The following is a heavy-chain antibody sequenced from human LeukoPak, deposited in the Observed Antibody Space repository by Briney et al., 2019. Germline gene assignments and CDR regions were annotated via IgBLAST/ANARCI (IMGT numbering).Heavy chain of an antibody. Sequence: GGSLRLSCAASGVTFSSYWMSWVRQAPGKGLEWVAKIKQDGSEKYYVDSVKGRFTISRDNAKNSLYLQMNSLRAEDTAVYYCTTSLPYYYDSSGYFVYWGQGTLVTVSS. D-gene: IGHD3-22*01. CDR2: IKQDGSEK. V-gene: IGHV3-7*01. CDR3: TTSLPYYYDSSGYFVY. J-gene: IGHJ4*02. CDR1: GVTFSSYW.